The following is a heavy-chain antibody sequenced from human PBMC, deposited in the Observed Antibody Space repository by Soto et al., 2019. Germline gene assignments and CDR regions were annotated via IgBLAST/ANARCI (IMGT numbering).Heavy chain of an antibody. CDR3: ARLRRATVTTSGDYNWFDP. CDR2: ISAYNGNT. V-gene: IGHV1-18*01. J-gene: IGHJ5*02. Sequence: GASVKVSCKASGYTFTSYGISWVRQAPGQGLEWMGWISAYNGNTNYAQKLQGRVTMTTDTSTSTAYMELRSLRSDDTAVYYCARLRRATVTTSGDYNWFDPWGQGTLVTVSS. D-gene: IGHD4-17*01. CDR1: GYTFTSYG.